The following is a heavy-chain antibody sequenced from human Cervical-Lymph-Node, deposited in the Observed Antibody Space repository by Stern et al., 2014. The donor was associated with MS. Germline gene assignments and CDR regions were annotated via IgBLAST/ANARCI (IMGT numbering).Heavy chain of an antibody. CDR2: INEDGSTT. CDR1: VFTFRTYW. CDR3: ARDLSGRDDS. J-gene: IGHJ4*02. D-gene: IGHD1-26*01. Sequence: EVQLVESGGGLVQPGGSLRLSCADSVFTFRTYWMHWVRHVSGKALMWVSRINEDGSTTNYADAVKGRFTISRDNGRNTLYLQMNSLRAEDTAVYYCARDLSGRDDSWGQGTLVTVSS. V-gene: IGHV3-74*01.